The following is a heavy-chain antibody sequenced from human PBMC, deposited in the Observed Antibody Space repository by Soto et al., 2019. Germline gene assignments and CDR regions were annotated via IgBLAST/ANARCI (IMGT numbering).Heavy chain of an antibody. J-gene: IGHJ5*02. CDR3: ARGRGGSAENWFDP. V-gene: IGHV5-51*01. D-gene: IGHD6-13*01. Sequence: EVQLVQSGAEVKKPGESLKISCQGSGYTFTTYWIAWVRQMPGQGLEWMGIIYPGDSDTRYNPSFQGQVTISVARSINTAYQQWNTLKASDTAMYYCARGRGGSAENWFDPWGQGTLVTVS. CDR1: GYTFTTYW. CDR2: IYPGDSDT.